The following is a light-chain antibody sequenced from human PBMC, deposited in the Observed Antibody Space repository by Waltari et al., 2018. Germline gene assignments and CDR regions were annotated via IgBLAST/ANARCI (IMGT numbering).Light chain of an antibody. J-gene: IGLJ3*02. V-gene: IGLV2-14*01. CDR2: DVS. Sequence: QSALTQPASVSGSPGQSITISCTGTSSDVGGYNYVSGYQQHTGKAPKLMIYDVSKRPSGVAKRFSGSKSGNTASLTISGLQAEDEAVYYCSSYTSNITRVFGGGTKLTVL. CDR3: SSYTSNITRV. CDR1: SSDVGGYNY.